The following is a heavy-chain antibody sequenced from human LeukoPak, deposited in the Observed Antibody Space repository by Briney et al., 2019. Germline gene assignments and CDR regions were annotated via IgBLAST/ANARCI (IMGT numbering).Heavy chain of an antibody. V-gene: IGHV1-69*04. Sequence: SVKVSSKAPGGTFTSYTISWVRQAPGQGLEWMGRIIPILGIANYAQKFQGRVTITADKSTSTAYMELSSLRSEDTAVYYCARDAPLYCSSTSCYTFDYWGEGTLVTVSS. CDR2: IIPILGIA. CDR1: GGTFTSYT. J-gene: IGHJ4*02. D-gene: IGHD2-2*02. CDR3: ARDAPLYCSSTSCYTFDY.